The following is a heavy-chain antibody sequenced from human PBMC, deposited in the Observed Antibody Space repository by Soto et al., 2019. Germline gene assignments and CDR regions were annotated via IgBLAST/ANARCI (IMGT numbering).Heavy chain of an antibody. V-gene: IGHV1-69*06. Sequence: QVQLVQSGAEVKKPGSSVKVSCKASGGTFSSYAISWVRQAPGQGLEWMGGIIPIFGTANYAQKFQGRVTITADKSTSTAYMELSSLRSEDTAVYYCARYCSGGSCYSGYWFAPWGQGTLVTVSS. CDR3: ARYCSGGSCYSGYWFAP. D-gene: IGHD2-15*01. CDR2: IIPIFGTA. CDR1: GGTFSSYA. J-gene: IGHJ5*02.